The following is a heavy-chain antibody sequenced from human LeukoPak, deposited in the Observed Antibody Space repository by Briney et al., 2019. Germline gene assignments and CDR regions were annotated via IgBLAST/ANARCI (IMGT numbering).Heavy chain of an antibody. Sequence: ASVKVSCKASGYTFTSYGISWVRQAPGQGLEWMGWISAYNGNTNYAQKLQGRVTMTTDTSTSTAYMELRSLRSDDTAVYYCARDVGGSGSYYPNYFDYWGQGTLVTVPS. V-gene: IGHV1-18*01. D-gene: IGHD3-10*01. CDR3: ARDVGGSGSYYPNYFDY. CDR1: GYTFTSYG. J-gene: IGHJ4*02. CDR2: ISAYNGNT.